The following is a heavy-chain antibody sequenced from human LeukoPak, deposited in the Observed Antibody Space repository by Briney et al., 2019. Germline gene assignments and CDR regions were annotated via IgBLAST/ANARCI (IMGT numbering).Heavy chain of an antibody. CDR2: IYHSGST. CDR3: AVTGYYDFWSGSFDY. CDR1: GSSISSGYY. Sequence: SETLSLTCTVSGSSISSGYYWGWIRQPPGKGLEWIGSIYHSGSTYYNPSLKSRVTISVDTSKNQFSLKLSSVTAADTAVYYCAVTGYYDFWSGSFDYWGQGTLVTVSS. V-gene: IGHV4-38-2*02. D-gene: IGHD3-3*01. J-gene: IGHJ4*02.